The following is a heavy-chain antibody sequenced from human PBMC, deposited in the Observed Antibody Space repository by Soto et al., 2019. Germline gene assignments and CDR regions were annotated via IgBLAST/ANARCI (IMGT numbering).Heavy chain of an antibody. J-gene: IGHJ4*02. D-gene: IGHD6-13*01. Sequence: PSETLSLTCTVSGGSISSGGYYWSWIRQHPGKGLEWIGYIYYSGSTYYNPSLKSRVTISVDTSKNQFSLKLSSVTAADTAVYYCARFGAAAGIIDYWGQGTLVTVSS. V-gene: IGHV4-31*03. CDR2: IYYSGST. CDR3: ARFGAAAGIIDY. CDR1: GGSISSGGYY.